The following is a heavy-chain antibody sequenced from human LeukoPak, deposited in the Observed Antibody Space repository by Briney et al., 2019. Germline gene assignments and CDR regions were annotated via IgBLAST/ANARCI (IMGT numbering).Heavy chain of an antibody. J-gene: IGHJ3*02. CDR1: GGSISSGSYY. D-gene: IGHD3-22*01. CDR2: IYTSGST. Sequence: SQTLSLTCTVSGGSISSGSYYWSWIRQPAGKGLEWIGRIYTSGSTNYNPSLKSRVTISVDTSKNQFSLKLSSVTAADTAVYYCASGGYYDSSGYYDAFDIWGQGTMVTVSS. CDR3: ASGGYYDSSGYYDAFDI. V-gene: IGHV4-61*02.